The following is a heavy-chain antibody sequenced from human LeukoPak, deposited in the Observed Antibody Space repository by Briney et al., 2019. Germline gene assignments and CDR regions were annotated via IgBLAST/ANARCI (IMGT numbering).Heavy chain of an antibody. CDR2: IYSAGSAGST. CDR3: ARRFSGSWYFDY. J-gene: IGHJ4*02. Sequence: PGGSLRLSCAASGFTVSDNYMTWVRQAPGKGLEWVSVIYSAGSAGSTYYADSVKGRFTISRDNSKNTPYLQMDSLKVDDTAVYYCARRFSGSWYFDYWGQGTLVTVSS. V-gene: IGHV3-53*01. D-gene: IGHD6-13*01. CDR1: GFTVSDNY.